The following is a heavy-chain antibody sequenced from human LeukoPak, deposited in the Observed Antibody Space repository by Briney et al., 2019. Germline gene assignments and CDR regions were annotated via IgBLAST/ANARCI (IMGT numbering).Heavy chain of an antibody. D-gene: IGHD3-22*01. CDR1: GFTFGDYA. CDR2: IRSKAYGGTT. J-gene: IGHJ4*02. CDR3: TRILGYWASSYFDY. Sequence: PGGSLRLSCTASGFTFGDYAMSWFRQAPGKGLEWVGFIRSKAYGGTTEYAASVKGRFTISRDDSKSIAYLQMNSLKTEDTAVYYCTRILGYWASSYFDYWGQGTLVTVSS. V-gene: IGHV3-49*03.